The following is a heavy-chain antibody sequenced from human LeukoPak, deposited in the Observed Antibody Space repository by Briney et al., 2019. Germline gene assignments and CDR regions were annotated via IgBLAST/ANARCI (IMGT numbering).Heavy chain of an antibody. J-gene: IGHJ3*02. CDR3: ASYSGTYSAFEI. V-gene: IGHV4-39*07. Sequence: PSETLSLTCTASGDSITNSNYYWAWVRQSPGRGLEWLGNIFYNGGPYYNPSFKSRVAISVDTSKNHFSLTLTAVTAADTAVYYCASYSGTYSAFEIWGQGTLVTVSS. CDR1: GDSITNSNYY. D-gene: IGHD1-26*01. CDR2: IFYNGGP.